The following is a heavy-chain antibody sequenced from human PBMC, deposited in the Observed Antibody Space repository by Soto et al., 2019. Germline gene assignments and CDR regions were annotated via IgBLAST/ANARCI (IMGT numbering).Heavy chain of an antibody. CDR2: MNPNSGNT. Sequence: ASVKVSCKASGATFSSYAISWVRQAPREGLEWMGWMNPNSGNTGYAQKFQGRVTMTRNTSISTAYMELSSLRSEDTAVYYCARGPSKVAVAGTYWFDPWGQGTLVTSPQ. D-gene: IGHD6-19*01. CDR3: ARGPSKVAVAGTYWFDP. J-gene: IGHJ5*02. CDR1: GATFSSYA. V-gene: IGHV1-8*01.